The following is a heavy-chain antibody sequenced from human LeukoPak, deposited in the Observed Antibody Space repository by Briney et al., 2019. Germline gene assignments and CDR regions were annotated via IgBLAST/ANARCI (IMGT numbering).Heavy chain of an antibody. J-gene: IGHJ4*02. CDR2: IIPILGIA. Sequence: ASVKVSCKASGGTFSSYAISWVRQAPGQGLEWMGRIIPILGIANYAQKFQGRVTITADKSTSTAYMELGSLRSDDTAVYYCARSGAYGSGSYLSYWGQGTLVTVSS. D-gene: IGHD3-10*01. CDR3: ARSGAYGSGSYLSY. CDR1: GGTFSSYA. V-gene: IGHV1-69*04.